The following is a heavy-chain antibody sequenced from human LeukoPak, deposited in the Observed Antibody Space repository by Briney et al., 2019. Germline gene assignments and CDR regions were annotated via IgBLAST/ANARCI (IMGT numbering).Heavy chain of an antibody. CDR2: MNPNSGNT. D-gene: IGHD6-13*01. Sequence: ASVKVSCKASGYTFTSYDINWVRQATGQGLEWMGWMNPNSGNTGYAQKFQGRVTITRSTSISTAYMELSSLRSEDTAVYYCVREFSGSSWHLNYYYYMDVWGKGTTVTVSS. CDR3: VREFSGSSWHLNYYYYMDV. CDR1: GYTFTSYD. V-gene: IGHV1-8*03. J-gene: IGHJ6*03.